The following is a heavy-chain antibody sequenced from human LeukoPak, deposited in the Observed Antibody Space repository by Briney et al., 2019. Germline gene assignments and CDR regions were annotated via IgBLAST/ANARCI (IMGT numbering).Heavy chain of an antibody. J-gene: IGHJ6*02. CDR2: ICGSGST. CDR1: GFTISNNY. V-gene: IGHV3-53*01. CDR3: ATGYSGTYSYCFYNLDV. Sequence: PGGSLRLSCAASGFTISNNYMTWVRQAPGKGLEWVSVICGSGSTYYADSVKGRFTIYRDNSKNTLYLQMNSLRAEDTAVYYCATGYSGTYSYCFYNLDVWGQGTTVTVSS. D-gene: IGHD1-26*01.